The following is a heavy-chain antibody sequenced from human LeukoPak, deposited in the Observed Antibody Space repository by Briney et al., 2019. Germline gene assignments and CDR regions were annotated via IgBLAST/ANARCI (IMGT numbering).Heavy chain of an antibody. V-gene: IGHV3-74*01. CDR2: INSNGSST. Sequence: GGSLRLSCAASGFTFSSYWTHWVRQAPGKGLVWVSRINSNGSSTSYADSVKGRFTISRDNAKNTLYLQMNSPRAEDTAVYYCARDGGDGYNPDFDYWGQGTLVTVSS. D-gene: IGHD5-24*01. CDR1: GFTFSSYW. J-gene: IGHJ4*02. CDR3: ARDGGDGYNPDFDY.